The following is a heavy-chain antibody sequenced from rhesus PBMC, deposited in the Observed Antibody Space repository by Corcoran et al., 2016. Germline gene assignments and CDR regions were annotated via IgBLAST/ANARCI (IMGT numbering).Heavy chain of an antibody. Sequence: QVQLQESGPGLVKPSETLSLTCAVSGGSISSNYWSWIRQPPGKGLEWIGYIYGSRWSTYSNPSLKSRVTISTDTSKTQFSLKLSSVTAADTAVYYCARRHEYSNYYFDYWGQGVLVTVSS. V-gene: IGHV4-160*01. CDR1: GGSISSNY. D-gene: IGHD4-23*01. CDR3: ARRHEYSNYYFDY. J-gene: IGHJ4*01. CDR2: IYGSRWST.